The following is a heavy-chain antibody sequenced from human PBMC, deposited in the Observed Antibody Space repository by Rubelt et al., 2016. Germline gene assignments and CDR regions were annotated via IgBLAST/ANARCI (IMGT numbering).Heavy chain of an antibody. CDR3: ARGAPGSSGLFGYFDY. D-gene: IGHD3-22*01. V-gene: IGHV4-39*07. CDR1: GGSISSSSYY. CDR2: MYHSGST. J-gene: IGHJ4*02. Sequence: QLQLQESGPGLVKPSETLSLTCTVSGGSISSSSYYWGWIRQPPGKGLEWIGSMYHSGSTYYNPSLKSRVTISVDTSKNQFSLKLSAVTAADTAVYYCARGAPGSSGLFGYFDYWGQGTLVTVSS.